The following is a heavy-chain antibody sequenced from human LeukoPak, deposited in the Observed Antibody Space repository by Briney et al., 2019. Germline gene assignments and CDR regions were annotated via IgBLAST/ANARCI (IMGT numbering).Heavy chain of an antibody. CDR3: ARGGKTNDYGDYGWFDP. J-gene: IGHJ5*02. CDR1: GGTFSSYA. D-gene: IGHD4-17*01. V-gene: IGHV1-69*05. CDR2: IIPIFGTA. Sequence: ASVKVSCKASGGTFSSYAISWVRQAPGQGLEWMGGIIPIFGTANYAQKFQGRVTITTDESTSTAYMELSSLRSEDTAVYYCARGGKTNDYGDYGWFDPWGQGTLVTVSS.